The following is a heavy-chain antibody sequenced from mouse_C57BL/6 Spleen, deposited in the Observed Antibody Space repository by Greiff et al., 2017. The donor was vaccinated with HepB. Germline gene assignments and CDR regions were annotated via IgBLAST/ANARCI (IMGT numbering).Heavy chain of an antibody. CDR1: GFNIKNPY. J-gene: IGHJ2*01. CDR2: IDPANGNT. V-gene: IGHV14-3*01. CDR3: ARTLGYPDDY. D-gene: IGHD4-1*01. Sequence: LVESVAELVRPVASVTLSCTASGFNIKNPYMHWVKQRPEQGLEWIGRIDPANGNTKYAPKFQGKATITADTSSNTAYLQLSSLTSEDTAIYYCARTLGYPDDYWGQGTTLTVSS.